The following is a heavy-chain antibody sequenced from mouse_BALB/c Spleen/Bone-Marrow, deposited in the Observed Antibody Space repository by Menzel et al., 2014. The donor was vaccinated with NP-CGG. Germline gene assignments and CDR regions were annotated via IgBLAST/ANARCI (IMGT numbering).Heavy chain of an antibody. V-gene: IGHV1S56*01. CDR1: GYTFTSYY. CDR2: IYPGDGST. Sequence: QVQLKEPGPELVKPGASVKVSCKASGYTFTSYYIHWVRQRPGQGLEWIGWIYPGDGSTKYNEKFKGKTTLTADKSSSTAYMLLSSLTSEDSAIYFCAIYYDYSWYFDVWGAGTTVTVSS. J-gene: IGHJ1*01. D-gene: IGHD2-4*01. CDR3: AIYYDYSWYFDV.